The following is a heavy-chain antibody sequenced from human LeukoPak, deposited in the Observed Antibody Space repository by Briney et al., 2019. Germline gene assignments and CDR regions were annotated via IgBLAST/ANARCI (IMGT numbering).Heavy chain of an antibody. J-gene: IGHJ4*02. CDR2: INHSGST. CDR3: ARASSKYSSSWPPGY. CDR1: GGSFSGYY. D-gene: IGHD6-13*01. V-gene: IGHV4-34*01. Sequence: SETLSLTCAVYGGSFSGYYWSWIRQPPGKGLEWIGEINHSGSTNYNPSLKGRVTISVDTSKNHFSLKLSSVTAADTAVYYCARASSKYSSSWPPGYWGQGTLVTVSS.